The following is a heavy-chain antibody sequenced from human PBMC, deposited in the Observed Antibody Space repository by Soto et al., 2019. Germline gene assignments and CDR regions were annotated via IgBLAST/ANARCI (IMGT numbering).Heavy chain of an antibody. CDR2: ISGSGGST. J-gene: IGHJ6*02. D-gene: IGHD5-18*01. V-gene: IGHV3-23*01. CDR3: AKEVDTAMDARHGDYYYGMDV. CDR1: GFTFSSYA. Sequence: EVQLLESGGGLVQPGGSLRLSCAASGFTFSSYAMSWVRQAPGKGLEWVSAISGSGGSTYYADSVKGRFTISRDNSKNTLYLQKNSLRAEDTAVYYCAKEVDTAMDARHGDYYYGMDVGGQGTTVTVSS.